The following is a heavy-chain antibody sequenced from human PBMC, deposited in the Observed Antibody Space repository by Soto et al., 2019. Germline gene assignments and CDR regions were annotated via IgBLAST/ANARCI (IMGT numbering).Heavy chain of an antibody. Sequence: SETLSLTCTVSNGSVSSGTYSWSWVRQPPGKCLEWIGYTYYSGTTYYTPSLKSRLTRSMDRANDHFSLNLTSVPAADTAVYFCARGHYYYGMDVWGQGITVTVSS. J-gene: IGHJ6*02. CDR1: NGSVSSGTYS. CDR2: TYYSGTT. CDR3: ARGHYYYGMDV. V-gene: IGHV4-30-2*01.